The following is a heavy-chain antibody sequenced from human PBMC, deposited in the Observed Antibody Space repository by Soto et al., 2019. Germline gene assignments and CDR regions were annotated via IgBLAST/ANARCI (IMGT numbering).Heavy chain of an antibody. D-gene: IGHD3-3*01. CDR1: GGSFSGYY. CDR2: INHSGST. V-gene: IGHV4-34*01. Sequence: SETLSLTCAVYGGSFSGYYWSWIRQPPGKGLEWIGEINHSGSTNYNPSLKSRVTISVDTSKNQFSLKLSSVTAADTAVYYCARGNITIFGVVIMSYYYYGMDVWGQGTTVTVSS. J-gene: IGHJ6*02. CDR3: ARGNITIFGVVIMSYYYYGMDV.